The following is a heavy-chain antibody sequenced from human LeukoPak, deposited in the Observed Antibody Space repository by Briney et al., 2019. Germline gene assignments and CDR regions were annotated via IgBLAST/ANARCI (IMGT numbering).Heavy chain of an antibody. CDR1: GYTFTSYY. D-gene: IGHD2-21*02. CDR3: ARDSGFINHDIVVVTANDLDY. Sequence: ASVKVSCEASGYTFTSYYMHWVRQAPGQGLEWMGIINPSGGSTSYAQRFQGRVTMTRDTSTSTVYMELSSLRSEDTAVYYCARDSGFINHDIVVVTANDLDYWGQGTLVTVSS. CDR2: INPSGGST. V-gene: IGHV1-46*01. J-gene: IGHJ4*02.